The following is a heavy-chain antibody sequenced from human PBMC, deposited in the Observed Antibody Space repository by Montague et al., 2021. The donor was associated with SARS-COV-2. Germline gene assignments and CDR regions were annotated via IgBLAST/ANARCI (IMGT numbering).Heavy chain of an antibody. CDR3: ARARGGSYYYGRDV. CDR1: GFTFSSYA. J-gene: IGHJ6*02. Sequence: SLRLSCAASGFTFSSYAMHWVRQAPGKGLEWVAVISYDGSNKYYADSVKGRFTISRDNSKNTLYLQMNSLRAEDTAVYYCARARGGSYYYGRDVWGQGTTVTVSS. V-gene: IGHV3-30-3*01. D-gene: IGHD2-15*01. CDR2: ISYDGSNK.